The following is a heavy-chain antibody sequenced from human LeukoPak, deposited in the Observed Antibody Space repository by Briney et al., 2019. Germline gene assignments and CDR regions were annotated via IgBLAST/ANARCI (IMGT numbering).Heavy chain of an antibody. Sequence: GGSLSLFCAASGFPLSSYWMIWVRQAPGKGLEWVANIKLDGSDKYYVDSVKGRFTISRDNAKKSLYLQMNSPRAEDTAVYYCVRFGELLYYFDYWGQGTLVTVSS. J-gene: IGHJ4*02. CDR3: VRFGELLYYFDY. V-gene: IGHV3-7*01. D-gene: IGHD3-10*01. CDR2: IKLDGSDK. CDR1: GFPLSSYW.